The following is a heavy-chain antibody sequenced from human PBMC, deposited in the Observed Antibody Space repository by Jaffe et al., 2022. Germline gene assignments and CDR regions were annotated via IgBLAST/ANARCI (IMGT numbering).Heavy chain of an antibody. V-gene: IGHV3-48*03. CDR3: ARSMVRGVGY. CDR2: ISGSGSTI. CDR1: GFTFSSYE. J-gene: IGHJ4*02. Sequence: EVQLVESGGGLVQPGGSLRLSCAASGFTFSSYEMNWVRQAPGKGLEWVSYISGSGSTIYYADSVKGRFTISRDNAKNSLYLQMNSLRAEDTAVYYCARSMVRGVGYWGQGTLVTVSS. D-gene: IGHD3-10*01.